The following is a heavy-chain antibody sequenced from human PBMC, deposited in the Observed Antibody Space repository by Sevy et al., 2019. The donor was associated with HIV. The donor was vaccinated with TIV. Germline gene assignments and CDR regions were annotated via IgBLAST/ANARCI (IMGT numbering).Heavy chain of an antibody. CDR2: LSRRGTSV. D-gene: IGHD6-25*01. J-gene: IGHJ4*02. CDR1: GFIFSDYY. V-gene: IGHV3-11*01. Sequence: GGSLRLSCAASGFIFSDYYMTWLRLSPEKGLEWISYLSRRGTSVYYAESVRGRFTISRDNAKNSVYLQMNSLRVDDTAVYYSAREPVTAVGTIDFWGQGILVTVSS. CDR3: AREPVTAVGTIDF.